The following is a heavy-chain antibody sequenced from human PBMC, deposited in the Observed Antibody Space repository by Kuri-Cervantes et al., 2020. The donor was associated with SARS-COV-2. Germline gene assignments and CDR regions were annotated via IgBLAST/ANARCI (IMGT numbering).Heavy chain of an antibody. CDR1: GYTFTSYA. D-gene: IGHD6-13*01. CDR2: INAGNGNT. J-gene: IGHJ6*02. Sequence: ASVKVSCKASGYTFTSYAMHWVRQAPGQRLEWMGWINAGNGNTKYSQKLQGRVTITRDTSASTAYMELSSLRSEDTAVYYCARDGGIAAADYYYYCGMDVWGQGTTVTVSS. CDR3: ARDGGIAAADYYYYCGMDV. V-gene: IGHV1-3*01.